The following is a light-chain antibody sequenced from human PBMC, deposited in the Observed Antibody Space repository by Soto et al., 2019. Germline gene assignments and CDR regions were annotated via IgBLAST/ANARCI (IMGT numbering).Light chain of an antibody. J-gene: IGLJ2*01. CDR1: SAVGAYRY. CDR3: SSYTGGNARVV. V-gene: IGLV2-14*01. CDR2: DVS. Sequence: QSALTQPASVSGSPGQSITISCTGSAVGAYRYVSWYQQHPGKAPRLMIYDVSNRPSGVSDRFSGSKSGNTASLTISGLQPEDEAYFFCSSYTGGNARVVFGGGTKLTVL.